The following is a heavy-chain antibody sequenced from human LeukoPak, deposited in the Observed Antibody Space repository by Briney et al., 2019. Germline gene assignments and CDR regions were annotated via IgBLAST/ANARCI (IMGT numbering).Heavy chain of an antibody. Sequence: PSETLSLTCTVSGDSISNYYWNWIRQPPGKGLEWIGYIYNSGSTNYSPSLKSRVTISVDTSKNQFSLNLSSVTAADTAVYFCARRPWGGLDVWGQGTTVTVSS. CDR1: GDSISNYY. CDR2: IYNSGST. D-gene: IGHD1-26*01. V-gene: IGHV4-59*01. J-gene: IGHJ6*02. CDR3: ARRPWGGLDV.